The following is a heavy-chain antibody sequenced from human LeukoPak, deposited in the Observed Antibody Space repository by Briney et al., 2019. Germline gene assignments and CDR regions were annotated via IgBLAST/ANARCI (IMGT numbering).Heavy chain of an antibody. Sequence: GGSLRLSCAASGFTFSGYSMNWVRQAPGKGLEWVSSISSSSSYIYYADSVKGRFTISRDNAKNSLYLQMNSLRAEDTAVYYCASGRGDYYDSSGYYSYWGQGTLVTVSS. CDR2: ISSSSSYI. D-gene: IGHD3-22*01. CDR1: GFTFSGYS. CDR3: ASGRGDYYDSSGYYSY. J-gene: IGHJ4*02. V-gene: IGHV3-21*01.